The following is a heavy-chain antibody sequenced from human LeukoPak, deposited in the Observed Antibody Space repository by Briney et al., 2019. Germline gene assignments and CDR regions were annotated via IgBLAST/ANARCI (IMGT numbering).Heavy chain of an antibody. D-gene: IGHD6-13*01. CDR2: ISRSGTTI. J-gene: IGHJ6*03. Sequence: GGSLRLSCAASGFTFSSYEMNWVRQAPGKGLERVSYISRSGTTIYYADSVKGRFTISRDNAKNSLYLQMNSLRPEDTAVYYCARVRWQQSYYMDVWGKGTTVTVSS. V-gene: IGHV3-48*03. CDR1: GFTFSSYE. CDR3: ARVRWQQSYYMDV.